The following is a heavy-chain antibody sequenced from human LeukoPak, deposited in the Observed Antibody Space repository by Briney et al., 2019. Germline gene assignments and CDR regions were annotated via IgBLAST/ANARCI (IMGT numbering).Heavy chain of an antibody. CDR2: IYYNGDT. Sequence: SETLSLTCTVSGGSISSSRYYWGWIRQPPGKGLEWIGTIYYNGDTYYDPSLKSRVTISVDTSKNQFSLKLSSVTAADTAVYYCARPRVNCSGGSCFYYFDYWGQGTLVTVSS. CDR1: GGSISSSRYY. D-gene: IGHD2-15*01. V-gene: IGHV4-39*01. CDR3: ARPRVNCSGGSCFYYFDY. J-gene: IGHJ4*02.